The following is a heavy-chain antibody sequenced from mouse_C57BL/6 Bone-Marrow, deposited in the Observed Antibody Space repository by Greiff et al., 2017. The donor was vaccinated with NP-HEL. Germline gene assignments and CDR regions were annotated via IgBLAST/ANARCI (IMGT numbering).Heavy chain of an antibody. J-gene: IGHJ3*01. CDR3: ARCPLLWLRSWFAY. V-gene: IGHV1-85*01. Sequence: VQLQESGPELVKPGASVKLSCKASGYTFTSYDINWVKQRPGQGLEWIGWIYPRDGSTKYNEKFKGKATLTVDTSSSTAYMELHSLTSEDSAVYFCARCPLLWLRSWFAYWGQGTLVTVSA. CDR2: IYPRDGST. CDR1: GYTFTSYD. D-gene: IGHD2-2*01.